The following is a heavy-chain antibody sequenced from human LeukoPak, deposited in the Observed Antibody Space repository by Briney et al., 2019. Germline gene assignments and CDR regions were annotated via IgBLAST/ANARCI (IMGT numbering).Heavy chain of an antibody. Sequence: GGPLRLSCAASGFTVSSNYMSWVRQAPGKGLEWVSVIYSGGNTYYADSVKGRFTISRDNSKNTLYLQMNSLRAEDTAVYYCARGARRICSGTSCPFDPWGQGTLVTVSS. CDR3: ARGARRICSGTSCPFDP. CDR1: GFTVSSNY. J-gene: IGHJ5*02. CDR2: IYSGGNT. D-gene: IGHD2-2*01. V-gene: IGHV3-53*01.